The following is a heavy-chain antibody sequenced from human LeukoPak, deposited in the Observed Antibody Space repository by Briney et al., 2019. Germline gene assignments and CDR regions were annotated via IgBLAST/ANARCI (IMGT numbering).Heavy chain of an antibody. CDR2: ISSSSSYI. Sequence: PGGSLRLSCAASGFTFSSYTMNWVRQAPGKGLEWVSYISSSSSYIYYADSVKGRFTISRDNAENSLYLQMNSLRAEDTAVYYCARVGAQYCSGGSCYIDYWGQGTLVTVSS. V-gene: IGHV3-21*01. CDR3: ARVGAQYCSGGSCYIDY. CDR1: GFTFSSYT. D-gene: IGHD2-15*01. J-gene: IGHJ4*02.